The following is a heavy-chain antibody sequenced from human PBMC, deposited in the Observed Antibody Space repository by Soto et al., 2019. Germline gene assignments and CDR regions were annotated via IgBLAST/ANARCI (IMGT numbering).Heavy chain of an antibody. CDR2: AYYSGDT. J-gene: IGHJ5*02. CDR1: GGSISRYY. V-gene: IGHV4-59*01. D-gene: IGHD2-8*01. Sequence: PSETLSLTCSVSGGSISRYYWSWTRQPPGKGLEWIGYAYYSGDTGYNPSLKSRVTMAVDTSKSQVSLKLSSVTAADTAVYYCARDRSTYGGGGAGEVKENWFDPWGQGALVTAPQ. CDR3: ARDRSTYGGGGAGEVKENWFDP.